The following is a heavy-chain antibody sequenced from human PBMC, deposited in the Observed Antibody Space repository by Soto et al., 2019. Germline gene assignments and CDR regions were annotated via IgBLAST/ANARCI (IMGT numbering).Heavy chain of an antibody. V-gene: IGHV3-30*18. CDR1: GFTFSSYG. CDR2: ISYDGSNK. Sequence: GGSLRLSCAASGFTFSSYGMHWVRQAPGKGLEWVAVISYDGSNKYYADSVKGRFTISRDNSKNTLYLQMNSLRAEDTAVYYCAKDGWIAVAGTRNPGAFDIWGQGTMVTVSS. CDR3: AKDGWIAVAGTRNPGAFDI. D-gene: IGHD6-19*01. J-gene: IGHJ3*02.